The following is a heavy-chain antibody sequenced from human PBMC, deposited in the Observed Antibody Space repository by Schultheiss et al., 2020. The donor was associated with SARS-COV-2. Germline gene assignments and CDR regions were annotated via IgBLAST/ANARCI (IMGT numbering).Heavy chain of an antibody. J-gene: IGHJ6*03. CDR1: GFTFSSYA. Sequence: GGSLRLSCTASGFTFSSYAMSWVRQAPGKGLEWVSRINSDGSSTSYADSVKGRFTISRDNAKNTLYLQMNSLRAEDTAVYYCAKRPAYYYYYYMDVWGKGTTVTVSS. CDR3: AKRPAYYYYYYMDV. V-gene: IGHV3-23*01. CDR2: INSDGSST.